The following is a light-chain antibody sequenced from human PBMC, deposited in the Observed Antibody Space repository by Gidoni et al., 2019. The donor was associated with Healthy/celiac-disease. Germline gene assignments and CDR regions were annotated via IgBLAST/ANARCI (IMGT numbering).Light chain of an antibody. V-gene: IGKV1-39*01. CDR1: QSISSY. CDR2: AAS. J-gene: IGKJ2*01. Sequence: DSQRTQTPSSLSASVGDRVTITCRASQSISSYLNWYPQKPGKAPKLLIYAASSLQSVVPSRFSGSGSGTDFTLTISSLQPEDFATYYCQQSDSTPPYTFGQGTKLEIK. CDR3: QQSDSTPPYT.